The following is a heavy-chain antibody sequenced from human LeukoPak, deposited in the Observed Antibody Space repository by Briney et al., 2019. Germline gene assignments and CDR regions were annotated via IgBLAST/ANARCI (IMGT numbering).Heavy chain of an antibody. J-gene: IGHJ4*02. Sequence: GGSLRLSCAASGFTVSSNYMSWVRQAPGKGLEWVSVIYSGGSTYYADSVKGRFTISRDNSKNTLYLQMNSLRAEDTAVYYCARDGRDGVGYYFDYWGRGTLVTVSS. CDR3: ARDGRDGVGYYFDY. CDR2: IYSGGST. V-gene: IGHV3-66*01. CDR1: GFTVSSNY. D-gene: IGHD4-17*01.